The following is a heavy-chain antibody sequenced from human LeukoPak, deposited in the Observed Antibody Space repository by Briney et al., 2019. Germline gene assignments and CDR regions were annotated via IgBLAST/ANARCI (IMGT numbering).Heavy chain of an antibody. Sequence: PGGSLRLSCAASGFTFSSYWMSWVRQAPGKGLEWVANIKQDGSEKYYVDSVKGRFTISRDNAKNSLYLQMNSLRAEDTAVYYCARDLSSYGYNDPLFDYWGQGTLVTVSS. CDR1: GFTFSSYW. CDR2: IKQDGSEK. CDR3: ARDLSSYGYNDPLFDY. D-gene: IGHD5-18*01. J-gene: IGHJ4*02. V-gene: IGHV3-7*01.